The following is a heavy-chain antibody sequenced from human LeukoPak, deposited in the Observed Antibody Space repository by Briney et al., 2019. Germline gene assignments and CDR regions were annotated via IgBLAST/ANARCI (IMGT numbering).Heavy chain of an antibody. Sequence: SETLSLTCTVSGGSISSSSYYWGWIRQPPGKGLEWIANIYYSGSTYFNPSLKSRVTISIDTSKNQFSLKLSSVTAADTAVYYCARHRSGWLQSSFDYWGQGTLVTVSS. J-gene: IGHJ4*02. CDR3: ARHRSGWLQSSFDY. CDR1: GGSISSSSYY. V-gene: IGHV4-39*01. CDR2: IYYSGST. D-gene: IGHD5-24*01.